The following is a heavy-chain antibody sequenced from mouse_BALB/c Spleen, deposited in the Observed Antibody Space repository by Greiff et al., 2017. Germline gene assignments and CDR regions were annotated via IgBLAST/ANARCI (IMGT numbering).Heavy chain of an antibody. V-gene: IGHV2-9*02. CDR2: IWAGGST. CDR1: GFSLTSYG. CDR3: AREYDYDAWFAY. Sequence: QVQLQESGPGLVAPSQSLSITCTVSGFSLTSYGVHWVRQPPGKGLEWLGVIWAGGSTNYNSALMSRLSISKDNSKSQVFLKMNSLQTDDTAMYYCAREYDYDAWFAYWGQGTLVTVSA. J-gene: IGHJ3*01. D-gene: IGHD2-4*01.